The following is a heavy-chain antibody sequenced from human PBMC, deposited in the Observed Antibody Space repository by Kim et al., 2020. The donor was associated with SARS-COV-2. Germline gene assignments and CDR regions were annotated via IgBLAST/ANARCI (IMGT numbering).Heavy chain of an antibody. CDR3: AKDDDYGDLSAPEIDY. CDR2: ISYDGSDK. Sequence: GGSLRLSCAASGFTFSSYGMHWVRQAPGKGLEWVAVISYDGSDKYYADSVKGRFTISRDNSKNTLYLQMNSLRAEDTAIYYCAKDDDYGDLSAPEIDYWG. D-gene: IGHD4-17*01. CDR1: GFTFSSYG. J-gene: IGHJ4*01. V-gene: IGHV3-30*18.